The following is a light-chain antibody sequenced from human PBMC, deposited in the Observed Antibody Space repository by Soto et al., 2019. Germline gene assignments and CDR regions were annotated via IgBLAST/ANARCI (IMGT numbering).Light chain of an antibody. CDR1: TGGVTSGHF. CDR2: NAT. V-gene: IGLV7-46*01. Sequence: QAVVTQEPSLTVSPGGTVTLTCGSSTGGVTSGHFPYWIQQKPGQAPQTLIYNATHTQPWTPARFSGSLLGGRAALTLSGAQPDDEADYYCLLSLSPPRVFGGGTTLTVL. CDR3: LLSLSPPRV. J-gene: IGLJ3*02.